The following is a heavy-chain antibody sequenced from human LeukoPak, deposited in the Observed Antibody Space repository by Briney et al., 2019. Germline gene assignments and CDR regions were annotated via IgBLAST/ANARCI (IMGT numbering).Heavy chain of an antibody. Sequence: PGGSLRLSCAASGFTFSSYGMHWVRQAPGKGLEWVAFIRYDGSNKYYADSVKVRFTFSRDNSKNTLYLQMHSLRAEDTAVYYCAKPRSLNIVGGAVDYWGQGTLVTVSS. J-gene: IGHJ4*02. CDR1: GFTFSSYG. D-gene: IGHD1-26*01. V-gene: IGHV3-30*02. CDR2: IRYDGSNK. CDR3: AKPRSLNIVGGAVDY.